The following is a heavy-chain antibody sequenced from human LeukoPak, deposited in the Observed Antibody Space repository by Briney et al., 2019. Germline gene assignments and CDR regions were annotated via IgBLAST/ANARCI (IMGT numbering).Heavy chain of an antibody. D-gene: IGHD6-13*01. CDR1: GASVSSGSYY. CDR2: IYYSGST. CDR3: ARDRDSSSWYYYYGMDV. V-gene: IGHV4-61*01. Sequence: PSETLSLTCTVSGASVSSGSYYWSWIRQPPGKGLEWIGYIYYSGSTNYNPSLKSRVTISVDTSKNQFSLKLSSVTAADTAVYYCARDRDSSSWYYYYGMDVWGQGTTVTVSS. J-gene: IGHJ6*02.